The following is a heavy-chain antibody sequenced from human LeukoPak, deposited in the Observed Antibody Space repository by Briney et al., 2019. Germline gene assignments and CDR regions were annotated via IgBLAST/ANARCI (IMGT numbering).Heavy chain of an antibody. D-gene: IGHD3-10*01. CDR3: AKDRVMVRGVIITPFDY. CDR2: ISSSSNYI. CDR1: GFTFSSYS. V-gene: IGHV3-21*04. J-gene: IGHJ4*02. Sequence: GGSLRLSCAASGFTFSSYSMNWVRQAPGKGLEWVSSISSSSNYIYYAGSVRGRFTISRDNAKNSLYLQMNSLRAEDTAVYYCAKDRVMVRGVIITPFDYWGQGTLVTVSS.